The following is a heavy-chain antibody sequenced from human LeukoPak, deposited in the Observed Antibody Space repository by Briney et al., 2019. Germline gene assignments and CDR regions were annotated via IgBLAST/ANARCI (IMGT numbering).Heavy chain of an antibody. CDR1: GDSIRSRDYY. CDR3: ATRRFTNWFDL. Sequence: PSETLSLTCAVSGDSIRSRDYYWAWIRQPPGRGLEWIGTIYYSGNTYYSPSLKSRVTISVDASKSLFSLRLTSVTAADTAVYYSATRRFTNWFDLWGPGTLVTVSS. CDR2: IYYSGNT. J-gene: IGHJ5*02. D-gene: IGHD3-3*01. V-gene: IGHV4-39*02.